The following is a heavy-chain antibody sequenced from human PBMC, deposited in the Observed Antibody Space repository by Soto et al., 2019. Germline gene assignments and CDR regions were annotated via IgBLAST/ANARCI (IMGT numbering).Heavy chain of an antibody. J-gene: IGHJ6*02. CDR1: GFPLSTYG. V-gene: IGHV3-23*01. Sequence: EVQLLESGGGLVQPGGSLRLSCAASGFPLSTYGMTWVRQAPGKGLEWVSAITGTGGNTYYVVSVKGRFTSSRDNSKNMLYLQVNSLRVEDTAVYYCARIRGYWYGLDVWGQGTTVTVSS. CDR2: ITGTGGNT. CDR3: ARIRGYWYGLDV.